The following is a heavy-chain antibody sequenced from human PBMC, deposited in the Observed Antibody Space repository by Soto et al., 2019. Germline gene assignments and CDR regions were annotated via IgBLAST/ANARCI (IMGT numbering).Heavy chain of an antibody. D-gene: IGHD1-1*01. CDR3: AREQARSPDDWIPNFDY. Sequence: QSQTLSLTCAISGDSVSSNSAAWNWIRQSPSRGLEWLGRTYYRSKWYNDYAVSVKSRITINPDTSKNQFSLQLNSVTPEDTAVYYCAREQARSPDDWIPNFDYWGQGTLVTVFS. CDR2: TYYRSKWYN. V-gene: IGHV6-1*01. J-gene: IGHJ4*02. CDR1: GDSVSSNSAA.